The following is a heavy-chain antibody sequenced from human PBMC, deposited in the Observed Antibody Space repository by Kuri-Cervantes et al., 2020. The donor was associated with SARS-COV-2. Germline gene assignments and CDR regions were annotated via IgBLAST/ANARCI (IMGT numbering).Heavy chain of an antibody. CDR1: GFTFSSYA. CDR3: AKGVVGVGYSVPLQGSGEPYGMDV. V-gene: IGHV3-23*01. Sequence: GGSLRLSCAVSGFTFSSYAMSWVRQAPGKGLEWVSAISGSGGSTYYADSVRGRFTISRDNSKNTLYLQMNSLRAEDTAVYYCAKGVVGVGYSVPLQGSGEPYGMDVWGQGTTVTVSS. CDR2: ISGSGGST. J-gene: IGHJ6*02. D-gene: IGHD3-10*01.